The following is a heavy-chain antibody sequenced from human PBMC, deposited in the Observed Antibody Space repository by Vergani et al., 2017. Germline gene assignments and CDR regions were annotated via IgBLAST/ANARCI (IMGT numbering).Heavy chain of an antibody. D-gene: IGHD3-22*01. J-gene: IGHJ4*02. V-gene: IGHV5-51*01. CDR1: GYSFTNYW. Sequence: EVHLVQSGAEVKKPGESLKISCQISGYSFTNYWIGWVRQMPGKGLEWMGIIHPADSDTRYSPSFQDQFTISVDKSISTAYLQRSSLRASDSAMYYCARLYGRDSSGSKYFDYWGQGTLVTVSS. CDR2: IHPADSDT. CDR3: ARLYGRDSSGSKYFDY.